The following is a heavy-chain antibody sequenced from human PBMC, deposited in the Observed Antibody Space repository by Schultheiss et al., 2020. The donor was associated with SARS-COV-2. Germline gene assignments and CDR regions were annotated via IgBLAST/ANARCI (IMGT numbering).Heavy chain of an antibody. V-gene: IGHV4-30-4*01. CDR1: GGSISSSNW. D-gene: IGHD3-10*01. CDR3: ARAGRTYGSGSYLRY. Sequence: SETLSLTCAVSGGSISSSNWWSWVRQPPGKGLEWIGYIYYSGSTYYNPSLKSRVTISVDTSKNQFSLKLSSVTAADTAVYYCARAGRTYGSGSYLRYWGQGTLVTVSS. CDR2: IYYSGST. J-gene: IGHJ4*02.